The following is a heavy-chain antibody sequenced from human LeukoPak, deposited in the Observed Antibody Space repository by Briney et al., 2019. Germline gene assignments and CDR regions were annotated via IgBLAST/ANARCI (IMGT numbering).Heavy chain of an antibody. CDR2: ISAYNGNT. CDR3: ARVIRILPGSGSYYNDY. D-gene: IGHD3-10*01. CDR1: GYTFTIYG. Sequence: ASVTVSFTASGYTFTIYGISWVRQAPGQGLEWMGWISAYNGNTNYSQKLQGRVTMTKDTSTSTGYMEMRSLRSDDTAVYYCARVIRILPGSGSYYNDYWGQGTLVTVSS. J-gene: IGHJ4*02. V-gene: IGHV1-18*04.